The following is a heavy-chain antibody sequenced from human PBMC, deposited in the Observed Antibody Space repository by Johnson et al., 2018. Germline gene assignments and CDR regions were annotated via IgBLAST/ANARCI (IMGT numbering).Heavy chain of an antibody. CDR3: AKDWYSSSWYGHFQY. CDR1: GFTFSNYG. J-gene: IGHJ1*01. Sequence: QVQLVESGGGVVQPGRSLRLSCVASGFTFSNYGLHWVRQAPGKGLEWVAAISYDGSNKYYADSVKGRFTISRDNSKNTLYLQKNSLRGEDTAVYYCAKDWYSSSWYGHFQYWGQGTLVTVSS. CDR2: ISYDGSNK. V-gene: IGHV3-30*18. D-gene: IGHD6-13*01.